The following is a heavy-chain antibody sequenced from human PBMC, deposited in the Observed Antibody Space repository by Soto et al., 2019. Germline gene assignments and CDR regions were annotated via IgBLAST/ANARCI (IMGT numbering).Heavy chain of an antibody. D-gene: IGHD2-2*01. J-gene: IGHJ2*01. V-gene: IGHV3-23*01. CDR1: RFTFINYA. CDR3: ARKILGSTSRPNYWYFDL. CDR2: ISGGGDAT. Sequence: EVQLLESGGGLVQPGGSLRLSCAGSRFTFINYAMNWVRQAPGKGLEWVSSISGGGDATFFADSVRGRFTISRDNSKNTVTVQINSLGVDDTAVYYCARKILGSTSRPNYWYFDLSGRGTLVTVSS.